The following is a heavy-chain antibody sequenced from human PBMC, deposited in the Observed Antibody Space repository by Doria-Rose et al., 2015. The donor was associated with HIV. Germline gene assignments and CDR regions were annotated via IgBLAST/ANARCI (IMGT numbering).Heavy chain of an antibody. D-gene: IGHD3-3*01. Sequence: PGKGLESLGYTYYTGPSDYSPSLKSRLNMAADTSKNQFSLKLSFVTVADTAVYYCARMGSYRELDYWGQGALVIVSA. CDR3: ARMGSYRELDY. J-gene: IGHJ4*02. V-gene: IGHV4-31*02. CDR2: TYYTGPS.